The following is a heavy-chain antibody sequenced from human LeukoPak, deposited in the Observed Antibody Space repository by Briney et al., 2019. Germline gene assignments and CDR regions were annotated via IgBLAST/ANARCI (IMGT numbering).Heavy chain of an antibody. V-gene: IGHV3-7*01. CDR3: ARDRGYSSFDH. Sequence: PGGSLRLSCAASAFTFSSYWMSWVRQAPGKGLEWVANIKEDGSEINYVDPVKGRFTISRDNAKNSVYLQMNSLRVEDTAVYYCARDRGYSSFDHWGQGTLVTVSS. CDR1: AFTFSSYW. D-gene: IGHD4-23*01. J-gene: IGHJ4*02. CDR2: IKEDGSEI.